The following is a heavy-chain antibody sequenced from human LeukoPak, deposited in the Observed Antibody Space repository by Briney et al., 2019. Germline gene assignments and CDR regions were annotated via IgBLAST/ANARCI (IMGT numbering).Heavy chain of an antibody. CDR1: GFTFSSYW. D-gene: IGHD4-17*01. CDR2: IKQDGSEK. V-gene: IGHV3-7*01. J-gene: IGHJ4*02. Sequence: GGSLRLSCAASGFTFSSYWMSWVRQAPGKGLEWVANIKQDGSEKYYVDSVKGRFTISRDNAKNSLYLQMNSLRAEDTAVYYCARVSPNTVTTPQYFDYWGQGTLVTVSS. CDR3: ARVSPNTVTTPQYFDY.